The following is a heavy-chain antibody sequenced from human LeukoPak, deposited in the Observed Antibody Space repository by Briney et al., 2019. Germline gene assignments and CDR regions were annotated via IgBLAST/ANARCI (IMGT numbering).Heavy chain of an antibody. J-gene: IGHJ6*02. V-gene: IGHV4-31*03. CDR1: GGSISSGGYY. CDR3: ARGVTEYYYYGMDV. Sequence: PSETLSLTCTVSGGSISSGGYYWSWIRQHPGKGLEWIGYIYYSGSTYYNPSLKSRVTISVDTSKNQFSLKLSSVTAADTAVYYCARGVTEYYYYGMDVWGQGTTVTVSS. D-gene: IGHD2-21*02. CDR2: IYYSGST.